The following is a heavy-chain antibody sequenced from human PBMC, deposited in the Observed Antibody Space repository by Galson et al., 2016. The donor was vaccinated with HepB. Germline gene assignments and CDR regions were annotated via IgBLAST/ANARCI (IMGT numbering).Heavy chain of an antibody. V-gene: IGHV3-73*01. CDR2: IRSKANTYAT. J-gene: IGHJ4*02. D-gene: IGHD1-26*01. CDR1: GLSFISYP. Sequence: SLRLSCAASGLSFISYPMYWVRQASGKGLEWVGRIRSKANTYATAYAASVKGRFTISRDDSKNTAYLHMNSLKTEDTAVYYCFRRMASDGKGDSVDNRGQGTLVTVSS. CDR3: FRRMASDGKGDSVDN.